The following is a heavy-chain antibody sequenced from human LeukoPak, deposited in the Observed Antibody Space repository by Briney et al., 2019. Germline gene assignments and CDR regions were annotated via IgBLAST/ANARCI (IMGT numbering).Heavy chain of an antibody. CDR2: ISNGGST. D-gene: IGHD3-10*01. Sequence: SETLSLTCTVSGGSRSTTYWSWLRQPPGMGLEWVGYISNGGSTNYNPSLRSRVTISIDTSKNQFSLNLNSVTAADTAIYYWATVSTRGSPGNHYFFDSWGQGTLVTVSS. CDR3: ATVSTRGSPGNHYFFDS. J-gene: IGHJ4*02. V-gene: IGHV4-59*01. CDR1: GGSRSTTY.